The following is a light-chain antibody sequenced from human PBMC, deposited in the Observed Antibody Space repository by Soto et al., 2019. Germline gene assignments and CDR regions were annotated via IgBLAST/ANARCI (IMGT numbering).Light chain of an antibody. CDR2: EAS. V-gene: IGKV3-11*01. CDR3: QQLINRPLT. Sequence: EIVLTQSPATLSLSPGERATLSCRASQTVSSSLAWYQQKPGQAPRLLIYEASNRATGIPARFSGSGSGADFTLTISSLEPEDFALYYCQQLINRPLTFGGGTKVNIK. CDR1: QTVSSS. J-gene: IGKJ4*01.